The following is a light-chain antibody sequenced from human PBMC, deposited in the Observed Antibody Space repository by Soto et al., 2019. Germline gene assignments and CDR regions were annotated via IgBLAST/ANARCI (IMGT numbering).Light chain of an antibody. Sequence: DIQMTQSPSTLSASVGDRVTITCRASQNIYSWLAWFQQRPGKAPKLLIYDASSLESGVPSRFSGSGSGTEFTLTISSLQPDDFATYYCQQYNSYWTFGQGTKVDI. CDR2: DAS. V-gene: IGKV1-5*01. J-gene: IGKJ1*01. CDR1: QNIYSW. CDR3: QQYNSYWT.